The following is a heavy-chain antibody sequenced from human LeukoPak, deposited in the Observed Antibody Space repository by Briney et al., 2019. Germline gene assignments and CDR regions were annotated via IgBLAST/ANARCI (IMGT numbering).Heavy chain of an antibody. CDR2: TRNKANSYTT. CDR3: ARGGVAGRWY. D-gene: IGHD6-19*01. V-gene: IGHV3-72*01. Sequence: PGGSLRLSCAASGFTFSDHYMDWVRQAPGKGLEWVGRTRNKANSYTTEYAASVKGRFTISRDDSKNSLHLQMNSLRDEDTAVYYCARGGVAGRWYWGQGTLVTVSS. CDR1: GFTFSDHY. J-gene: IGHJ4*02.